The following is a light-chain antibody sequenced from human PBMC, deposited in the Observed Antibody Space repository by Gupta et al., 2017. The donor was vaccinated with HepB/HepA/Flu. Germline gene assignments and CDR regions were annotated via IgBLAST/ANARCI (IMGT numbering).Light chain of an antibody. CDR2: DVT. CDR1: SSDIGAYKY. V-gene: IGLV2-14*03. J-gene: IGLJ1*01. CDR3: SSYTNYGTFYV. Sequence: HSALTHPLSVSVSPGLSITISCSGTSSDIGAYKYLLWHQQHPGKAPTLIIFDVTNRPSGVANRFSGSNSGNTASLTISGLQTEDEADYYCSSYTNYGTFYVFGAGTTLTVL.